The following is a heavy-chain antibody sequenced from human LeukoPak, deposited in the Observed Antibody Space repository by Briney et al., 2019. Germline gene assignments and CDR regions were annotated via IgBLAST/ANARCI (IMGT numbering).Heavy chain of an antibody. V-gene: IGHV3-23*01. CDR3: AKEQDRYDILTGYYTGGFDY. D-gene: IGHD3-9*01. CDR1: GFTFSSYA. CDR2: ISGSGGST. Sequence: GGSLRLSCAASGFTFSSYAMSWVRQAPGKGLEWVSAISGSGGSTYYADSVKGRFTISRDNSKNTLYLQMNSLRAEDTAVYYCAKEQDRYDILTGYYTGGFDYWGQGTLVTVSS. J-gene: IGHJ4*02.